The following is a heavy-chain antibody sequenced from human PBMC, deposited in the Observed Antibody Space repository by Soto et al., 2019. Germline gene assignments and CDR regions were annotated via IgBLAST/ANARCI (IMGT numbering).Heavy chain of an antibody. J-gene: IGHJ4*02. V-gene: IGHV4-59*01. D-gene: IGHD6-19*01. CDR2: IYYSGSI. CDR1: GDSISSLY. Sequence: QVQLQESGPGLVKPSETLSLTCTVSGDSISSLYWSWILQPPGKGLEWIGYIYYSGSINYNPSLNRRVTISVDPSKYQFSLRLSSVTAADTAVYYCAKSLWDTSGWKTDYWGQETLVTVSS. CDR3: AKSLWDTSGWKTDY.